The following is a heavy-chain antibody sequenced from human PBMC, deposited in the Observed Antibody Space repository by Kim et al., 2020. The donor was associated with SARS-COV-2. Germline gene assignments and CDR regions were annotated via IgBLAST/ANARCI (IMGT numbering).Heavy chain of an antibody. D-gene: IGHD6-13*01. Sequence: GGSLRLSCAASGFTFSSYAMSWVRQAPGKGLEWVSAISGSGGSTYYADSVKGRFTISRDNSKNTLYLQMNSLRAEDTAVYYCAKVDRDWGAAAGSNAFDIWGQGTMVTVSS. CDR2: ISGSGGST. CDR3: AKVDRDWGAAAGSNAFDI. J-gene: IGHJ3*02. CDR1: GFTFSSYA. V-gene: IGHV3-23*01.